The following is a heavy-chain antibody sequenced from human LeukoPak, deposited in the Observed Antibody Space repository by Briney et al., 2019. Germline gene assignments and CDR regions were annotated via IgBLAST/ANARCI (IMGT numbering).Heavy chain of an antibody. CDR1: GFTFSSYA. V-gene: IGHV3-23*01. CDR2: ISGSGGST. Sequence: PGGSLRLSCAASGFTFSSYAVSWVRQAPGKGLEWVSAISGSGGSTYYADSVKGRFTISRDNSKNTLYLQMNSLRAEDTAVYYCAKDIYGDYVRDYWGQGTLVTVSS. J-gene: IGHJ4*02. D-gene: IGHD4-17*01. CDR3: AKDIYGDYVRDY.